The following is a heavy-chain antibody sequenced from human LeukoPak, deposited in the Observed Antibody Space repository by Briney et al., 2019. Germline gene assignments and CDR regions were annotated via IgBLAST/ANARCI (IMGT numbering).Heavy chain of an antibody. V-gene: IGHV1-8*01. Sequence: GSVKVSCKASGYTFTSYDINWVRQATGQGVEWMGWMNPNSGNTGYAQKFQGRVTMTRNTSISTAYMELSSRRSEDTAVYYCARGVVRGVIPYYYYYYMDVWGKGTTVTVSS. CDR1: GYTFTSYD. CDR2: MNPNSGNT. D-gene: IGHD3-10*01. CDR3: ARGVVRGVIPYYYYYYMDV. J-gene: IGHJ6*03.